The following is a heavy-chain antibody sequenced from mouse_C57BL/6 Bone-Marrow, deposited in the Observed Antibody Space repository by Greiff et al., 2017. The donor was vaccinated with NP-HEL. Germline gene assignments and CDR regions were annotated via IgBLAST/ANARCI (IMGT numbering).Heavy chain of an antibody. D-gene: IGHD1-1*01. J-gene: IGHJ4*01. Sequence: EVQLQESGPGLVKPSQSLSLTCSVTGYSITSGYYWNWIRQFPGNKLEWMGYISYDGSNNYNPSLKNRISITRDTSKNQFFLKLNSVTTEDTATYYCAREGYYGSSPLAMDYWGQGTSVTVSS. CDR3: AREGYYGSSPLAMDY. CDR1: GYSITSGYY. CDR2: ISYDGSN. V-gene: IGHV3-6*01.